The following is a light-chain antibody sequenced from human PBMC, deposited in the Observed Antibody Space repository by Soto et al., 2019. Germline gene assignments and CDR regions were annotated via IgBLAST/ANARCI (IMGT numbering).Light chain of an antibody. CDR2: EVS. CDR1: SSDVGAYNY. CDR3: TSYASSVSFV. J-gene: IGLJ1*01. Sequence: QSALTQPASVSGSPGQSITISCTGTSSDVGAYNYVSWYQQHPGKAPKLLIYEVSNRPSGISNRFSASKSGNTASLTISGLQAEDEADYYFTSYASSVSFVFGTGTKLTVL. V-gene: IGLV2-14*01.